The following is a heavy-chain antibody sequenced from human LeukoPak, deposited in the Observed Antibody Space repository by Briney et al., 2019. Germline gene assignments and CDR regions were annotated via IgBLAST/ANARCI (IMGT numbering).Heavy chain of an antibody. D-gene: IGHD3-22*01. CDR1: GCTFTGYY. CDR3: ARDSRDNYYDSSGYSY. CDR2: INPNSGGT. V-gene: IGHV1-2*02. Sequence: ASVKVSCKASGCTFTGYYMHWVRQAPGQGLEWMGWINPNSGGTNYAQKFQGRVTMTRDTSISTAYMELSRLRSDDTAVYYCARDSRDNYYDSSGYSYWGQGTLVTVSS. J-gene: IGHJ4*02.